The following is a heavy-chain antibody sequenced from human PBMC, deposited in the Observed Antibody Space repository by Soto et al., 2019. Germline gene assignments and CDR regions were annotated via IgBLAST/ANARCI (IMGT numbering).Heavy chain of an antibody. Sequence: ASVKVSCKASGYTFTGYYMHWLRQAPGQGLEWMGWINPNSGGTNYAQKFQGWVTMTRDTSISTAYMELSRLRSDDTAVYYCARDTFYYDSSGCMDVWGQGTTVTVSS. CDR2: INPNSGGT. V-gene: IGHV1-2*04. D-gene: IGHD3-22*01. CDR3: ARDTFYYDSSGCMDV. J-gene: IGHJ6*02. CDR1: GYTFTGYY.